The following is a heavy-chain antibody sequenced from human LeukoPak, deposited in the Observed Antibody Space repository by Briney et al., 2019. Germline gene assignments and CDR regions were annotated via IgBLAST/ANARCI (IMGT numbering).Heavy chain of an antibody. Sequence: SETLSLTCTVSGGSINGYYWSWIRQPPGKGLEWIGDIYYSGSTNYNPSLKSRVTMSVDTSKKQLSLNLRSVTAADTAVYYCARLRDSTGYHFDYWGQRTLVTVSS. V-gene: IGHV4-59*01. D-gene: IGHD3-22*01. CDR3: ARLRDSTGYHFDY. CDR1: GGSINGYY. J-gene: IGHJ4*02. CDR2: IYYSGST.